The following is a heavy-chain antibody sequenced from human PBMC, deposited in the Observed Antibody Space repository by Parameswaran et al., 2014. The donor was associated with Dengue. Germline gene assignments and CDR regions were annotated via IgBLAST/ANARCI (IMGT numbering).Heavy chain of an antibody. Sequence: RWIRQPPGKGLEWVSAISGSGGSTYYADSVKGRFTISRDNSKNTLCLQMNSLRAEDTAVYYCAKERDGYYGDYDWYFDLWGRGTLVTVSS. CDR3: AKERDGYYGDYDWYFDL. J-gene: IGHJ2*01. CDR2: ISGSGGST. V-gene: IGHV3-23*01. D-gene: IGHD4-17*01.